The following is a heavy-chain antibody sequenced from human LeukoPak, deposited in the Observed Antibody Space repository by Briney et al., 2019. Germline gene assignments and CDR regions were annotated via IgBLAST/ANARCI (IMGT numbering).Heavy chain of an antibody. J-gene: IGHJ4*02. Sequence: SETLSLTCTVSGGPISTYYWSWIRQPPGKGLEWIGYIHYSGTTNYNPSLKNRVTISLDTPKNQFSLSLSSVTAADTAVYYCARMGGYSGYATHWGQGTLVTVSS. CDR3: ARMGGYSGYATH. CDR2: IHYSGTT. D-gene: IGHD5-12*01. V-gene: IGHV4-59*08. CDR1: GGPISTYY.